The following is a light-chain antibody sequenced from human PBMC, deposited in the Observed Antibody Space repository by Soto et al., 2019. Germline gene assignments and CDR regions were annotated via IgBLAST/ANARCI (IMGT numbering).Light chain of an antibody. CDR1: SSDVGSYNL. CDR2: EGS. CDR3: CSYAGSRTYV. J-gene: IGLJ1*01. V-gene: IGLV2-23*01. Sequence: QSALTQPASVSGSPGQSITISCTGTSSDVGSYNLVSWYQHHPGKAPKVMIYEGSKRPSGVSERFSGSKSGNTASLTISGLQAEDEADYYCCSYAGSRTYVFGTGTKLTVL.